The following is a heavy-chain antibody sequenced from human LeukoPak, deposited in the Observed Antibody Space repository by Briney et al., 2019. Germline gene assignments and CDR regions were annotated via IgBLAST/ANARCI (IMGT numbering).Heavy chain of an antibody. CDR3: ARVRRIVVVPAAIYYYYYYMDV. CDR2: INHSGST. J-gene: IGHJ6*03. V-gene: IGHV4-34*01. D-gene: IGHD2-2*01. Sequence: SETLSLTCAVYGGSFSGYYWSWIRQPPGKGLEWIGEINHSGSTNYNPSLKSRVTISVDTSKNQFSLKLSSVTAADTAVYYCARVRRIVVVPAAIYYYYYYMDVWGKGTTVTVSS. CDR1: GGSFSGYY.